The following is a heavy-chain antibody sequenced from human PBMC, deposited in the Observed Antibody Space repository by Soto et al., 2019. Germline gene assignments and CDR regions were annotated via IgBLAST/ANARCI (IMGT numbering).Heavy chain of an antibody. CDR2: INPNSGGT. J-gene: IGHJ3*02. V-gene: IGHV1-2*04. CDR3: ARSLIAAARPDAFDI. D-gene: IGHD6-13*01. Sequence: ASVKVSCKAAGYSFTGNSMHWVRQAPGQGLEWMGWINPNSGGTNYAQKFQGWVTMTRDTSISTAYMELSRLKSDDTAVYYCARSLIAAARPDAFDIWGQGTMVTVSS. CDR1: GYSFTGNS.